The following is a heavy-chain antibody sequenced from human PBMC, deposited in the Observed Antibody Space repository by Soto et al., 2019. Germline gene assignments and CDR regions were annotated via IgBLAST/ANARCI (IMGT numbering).Heavy chain of an antibody. V-gene: IGHV1-2*02. J-gene: IGHJ6*02. Sequence: ASVKVSGKASGYAFSGHYIHWVRQAPGQGLEWMGWINPNTGGPNYAENFKGTILMTSDTAIFTTHIRLKRLTSYDTGGYYCACDLLVDGLDNYGLDVWNPGTTLTVXS. CDR2: INPNTGGP. D-gene: IGHD3-9*01. CDR1: GYAFSGHY. CDR3: ACDLLVDGLDNYGLDV.